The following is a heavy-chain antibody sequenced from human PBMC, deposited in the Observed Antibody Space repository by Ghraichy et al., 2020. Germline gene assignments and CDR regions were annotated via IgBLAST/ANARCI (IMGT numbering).Heavy chain of an antibody. CDR2: ISSSGSSL. CDR1: GFTFSDYY. D-gene: IGHD2-15*01. Sequence: GGSLRLSCAASGFTFSDYYMNWIRQAPGKGLEWLSSISSSGSSLYYTDSVKGRFTISSDNAKKSLYLEMNSLRAEDTAVYYCARGKGCSGGTCYFDYWGQGTLVTVSS. CDR3: ARGKGCSGGTCYFDY. V-gene: IGHV3-11*01. J-gene: IGHJ4*02.